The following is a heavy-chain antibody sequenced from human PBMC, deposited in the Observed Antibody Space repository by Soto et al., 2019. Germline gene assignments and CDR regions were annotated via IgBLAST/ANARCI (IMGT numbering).Heavy chain of an antibody. D-gene: IGHD6-6*01. CDR3: AMSSSHWYYYGMDV. J-gene: IGHJ6*02. V-gene: IGHV4-34*01. CDR2: INHSGST. CDR1: GGSFSGYY. Sequence: SETLSLTCAVYGGSFSGYYWSWIRQPPGKGLEWIGEINHSGSTNYNPSLKSRVTISVDTSKNQFSLKLSSVTAADTAVYYCAMSSSHWYYYGMDVWGQGTTVTVSS.